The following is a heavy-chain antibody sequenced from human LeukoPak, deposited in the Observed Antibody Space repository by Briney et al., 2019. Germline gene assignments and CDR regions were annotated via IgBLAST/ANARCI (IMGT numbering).Heavy chain of an antibody. V-gene: IGHV3-43*01. J-gene: IGHJ4*02. D-gene: IGHD3-10*01. Sequence: GGSLRLSCAASGFTFDDYTMHWVRQAPGKGLEWVSLISWDGGSTYYADSVKGRFTISRDNSKNSLYLQMNSLRTEDTALYYCAKDEVTMVRGSLRFDYWGQGTLVTVSS. CDR2: ISWDGGST. CDR3: AKDEVTMVRGSLRFDY. CDR1: GFTFDDYT.